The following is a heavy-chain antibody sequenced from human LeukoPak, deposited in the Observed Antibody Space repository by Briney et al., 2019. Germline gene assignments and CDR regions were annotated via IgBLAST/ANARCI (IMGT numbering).Heavy chain of an antibody. Sequence: SETLSLTCTVSGGSISSSSYYWGWIRQPPGKGLEGIGRIYYSGSTYYNPSLKSRVTISVDTSKNQFSLRLTSVSAADTAVYYCARSSLTGYAPISGSSDYWGQGTLVTVSS. J-gene: IGHJ4*02. V-gene: IGHV4-39*07. CDR3: ARSSLTGYAPISGSSDY. CDR1: GGSISSSSYY. CDR2: IYYSGST. D-gene: IGHD3-9*01.